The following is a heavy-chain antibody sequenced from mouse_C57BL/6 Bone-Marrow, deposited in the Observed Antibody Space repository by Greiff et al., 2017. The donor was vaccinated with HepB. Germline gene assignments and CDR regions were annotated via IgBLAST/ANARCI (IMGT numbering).Heavy chain of an antibody. CDR3: ARSYYYGSSLDY. D-gene: IGHD1-1*01. J-gene: IGHJ2*01. Sequence: VKLLESGAELARPGASVKMSCKASGYTFTSYTMHWVKQRPGQGLEWIGYINPSSGYTKYNQKFKDKATLTADKSSSTAYMQLSSLTSEDSAVYYCARSYYYGSSLDYWGQGTTLTVSS. CDR2: INPSSGYT. V-gene: IGHV1-4*01. CDR1: GYTFTSYT.